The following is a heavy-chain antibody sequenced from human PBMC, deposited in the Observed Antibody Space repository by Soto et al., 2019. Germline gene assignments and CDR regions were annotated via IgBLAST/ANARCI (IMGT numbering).Heavy chain of an antibody. CDR3: ARGGGYCTPTSCAIDS. CDR1: RFDFSSYE. Sequence: EVQLLESGGGLVQPGGSLRLSCVASRFDFSSYEMSWVRQAAGKGLEWVSRVSLTGDRTNYAGSVKGRFTVSRDNFKNARYLEMDSLRPDDTAIYYCARGGGYCTPTSCAIDSWGRGTPVTVSS. J-gene: IGHJ4*02. V-gene: IGHV3-23*01. CDR2: VSLTGDRT. D-gene: IGHD2-8*01.